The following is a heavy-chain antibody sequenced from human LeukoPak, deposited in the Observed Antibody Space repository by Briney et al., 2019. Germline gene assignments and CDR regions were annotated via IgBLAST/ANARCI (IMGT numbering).Heavy chain of an antibody. Sequence: SETLSLTCTVSGGSISSSSYYWGWIRQPPGKGLEWIGSIYYSGSTYYNPSLKSRVTISVDTSKNQFSLKLSSVTAADTAVYYCARESVAARVLVWGQGTTVTVSS. J-gene: IGHJ6*02. V-gene: IGHV4-39*07. CDR2: IYYSGST. CDR3: ARESVAARVLV. CDR1: GGSISSSSYY. D-gene: IGHD6-6*01.